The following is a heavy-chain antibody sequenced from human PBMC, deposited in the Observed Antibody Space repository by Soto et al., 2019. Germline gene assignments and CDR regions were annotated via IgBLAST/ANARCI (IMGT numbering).Heavy chain of an antibody. Sequence: ASVKVSCKASGYTFTNYGITWVRQAPGQGLEWMGWIITNSGHTDYAQKFQGRVTITRDTSATTAYMELSSLRSEDSAVFYCARTDCSSTSCYNYYYYGMDVWGQGTTVTVSS. V-gene: IGHV1-18*04. J-gene: IGHJ6*02. CDR1: GYTFTNYG. D-gene: IGHD2-2*01. CDR3: ARTDCSSTSCYNYYYYGMDV. CDR2: IITNSGHT.